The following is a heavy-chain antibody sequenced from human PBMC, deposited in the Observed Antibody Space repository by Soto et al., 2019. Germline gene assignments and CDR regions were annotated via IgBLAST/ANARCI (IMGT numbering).Heavy chain of an antibody. D-gene: IGHD4-17*01. Sequence: GASVKVSCKASGYTFTSYDINWVRQAPGQGLEWMGWISAYNGNTNYAQKLQGRVTMTTDTSTSTAYMELRSLRSDDTAVYYCARMGDYGSIGWFDPWGQGTLVTVSS. J-gene: IGHJ5*02. V-gene: IGHV1-18*01. CDR1: GYTFTSYD. CDR2: ISAYNGNT. CDR3: ARMGDYGSIGWFDP.